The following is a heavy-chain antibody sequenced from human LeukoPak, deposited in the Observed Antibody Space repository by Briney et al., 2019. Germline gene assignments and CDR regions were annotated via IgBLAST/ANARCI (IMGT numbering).Heavy chain of an antibody. D-gene: IGHD6-13*01. Sequence: PGGSLRLSRAASGFTFSSYSMNWVRQAPGKGLEWVSSISSSSSYIYYADSVKGRFTISRDNAKNSLYLQMNSLRAEDTAVYYCARVRYSSRYFDYWRQGTLVTVSS. CDR3: ARVRYSSRYFDY. CDR2: ISSSSSYI. V-gene: IGHV3-21*01. J-gene: IGHJ4*02. CDR1: GFTFSSYS.